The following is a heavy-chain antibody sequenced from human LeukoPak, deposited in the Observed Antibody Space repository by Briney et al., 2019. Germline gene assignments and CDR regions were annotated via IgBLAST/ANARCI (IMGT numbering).Heavy chain of an antibody. D-gene: IGHD3-3*02. J-gene: IGHJ6*03. CDR2: ISDSGRT. Sequence: SETLSLTCTVSDGFITNHYWNWIRQPPGKGLEWIGYISDSGRTNYNPSLKSRVTISLDMSKNQFSLKLSSVTAADTAVYYCARATFLEWLKVEYYYYVDVWGKGTTVTVSS. CDR3: ARATFLEWLKVEYYYYVDV. CDR1: DGFITNHY. V-gene: IGHV4-59*11.